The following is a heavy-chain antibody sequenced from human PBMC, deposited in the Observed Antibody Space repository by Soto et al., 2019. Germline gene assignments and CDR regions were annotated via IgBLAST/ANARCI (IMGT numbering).Heavy chain of an antibody. J-gene: IGHJ5*02. CDR3: ATSNWFDP. CDR2: IYYSGST. Sequence: QLQLQESGPGLVKPSETLSLTCTVSGGSISSRGYYWGWFRQPPGKGLDCIGTIYYSGSTYYNPALKRRVTISGDTSKNQFSLKLSSVTAADTAVYYCATSNWFDPWGQGTMVTVSS. V-gene: IGHV4-39*01. CDR1: GGSISSRGYY.